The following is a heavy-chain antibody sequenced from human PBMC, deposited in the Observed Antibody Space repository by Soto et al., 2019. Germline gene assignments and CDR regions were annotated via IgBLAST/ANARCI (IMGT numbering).Heavy chain of an antibody. CDR1: GFTFSSYA. CDR3: AKGPQYYYDSSGYYYDY. J-gene: IGHJ4*02. V-gene: IGHV3-23*01. D-gene: IGHD3-22*01. Sequence: GGSLRLSCAASGFTFSSYAMHWVRQAPGKGLEWVSAIRCSGSSTYYADSVKGRFTISRDNSKNTLYLQMNSLRAEDTAVYYCAKGPQYYYDSSGYYYDYWGQGTLVTVSS. CDR2: IRCSGSST.